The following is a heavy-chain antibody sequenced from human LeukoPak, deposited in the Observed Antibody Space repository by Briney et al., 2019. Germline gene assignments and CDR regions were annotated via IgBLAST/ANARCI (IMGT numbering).Heavy chain of an antibody. CDR3: ARPYYYDSRIDP. CDR1: GGSISSGDYY. V-gene: IGHV4-30-4*01. Sequence: SQTLSLTCTVSGGSISSGDYYWSWIRQPPGKGLEWIAYMYYSGSTYYNPSLKSRVTMSADTSKNQLSLKLGSVTAADTAVYYCARPYYYDSRIDPWGQGILVTVSS. J-gene: IGHJ5*02. D-gene: IGHD3-22*01. CDR2: MYYSGST.